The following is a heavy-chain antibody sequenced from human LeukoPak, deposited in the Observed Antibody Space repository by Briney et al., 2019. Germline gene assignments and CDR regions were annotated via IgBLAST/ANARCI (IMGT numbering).Heavy chain of an antibody. Sequence: GASVKVSCKASGYTFTSYHMHWVRQAPGQGLEWMGIINPSGGSTSYAQKFQGGVTMTRDTSTSTVYMELSSLRSEDTAVYFCARGIVVANFDYWGQGTLVTVSS. CDR3: ARGIVVANFDY. J-gene: IGHJ4*02. CDR2: INPSGGST. D-gene: IGHD6-19*01. CDR1: GYTFTSYH. V-gene: IGHV1-46*01.